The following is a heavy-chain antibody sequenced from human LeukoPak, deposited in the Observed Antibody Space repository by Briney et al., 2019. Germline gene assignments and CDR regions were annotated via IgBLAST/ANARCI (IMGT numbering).Heavy chain of an antibody. V-gene: IGHV3-23*01. J-gene: IGHJ4*02. Sequence: GGSLRLSCAASGFTVNGYGMSWVRQAPGRGREWVSSISDRGYSTYYADSVKGRFTISSDNSRTTLYLQMNRLRADPTATYYCAKDRVPIRMMVVLAAPRPPPFFVSWGQGTLVTVSS. CDR3: AKDRVPIRMMVVLAAPRPPPFFVS. CDR1: GFTVNGYG. CDR2: ISDRGYST. D-gene: IGHD3-22*01.